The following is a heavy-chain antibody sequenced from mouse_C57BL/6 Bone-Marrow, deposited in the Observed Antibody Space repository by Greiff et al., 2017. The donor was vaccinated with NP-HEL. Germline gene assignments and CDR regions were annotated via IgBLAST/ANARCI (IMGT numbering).Heavy chain of an antibody. CDR1: GFTFSSYA. Sequence: EVQLVESGGGLVKPGGSLKLSCAASGFTFSSYAMSWVRQTPEKRLEWVATISDGGSYTYYPDNVKGRFTISRDNAKNNLYLQMSHLKSEDTAMYYCAREPIYYGNYDWFAYWGQGTLVTVSA. CDR2: ISDGGSYT. CDR3: AREPIYYGNYDWFAY. V-gene: IGHV5-4*01. J-gene: IGHJ3*01. D-gene: IGHD2-1*01.